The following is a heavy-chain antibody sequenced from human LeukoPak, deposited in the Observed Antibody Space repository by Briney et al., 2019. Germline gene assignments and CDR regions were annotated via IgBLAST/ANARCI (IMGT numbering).Heavy chain of an antibody. Sequence: GGSLRLSCAASGFTFSSYAMSWVRQAPGKGLEWVSAISGSGGSTYYADSVKGRFTISRDNAKNSLYLQMNSLRAEDTAVYYCARYGDYDTFDYWGQGTLVTVSS. V-gene: IGHV3-23*01. CDR1: GFTFSSYA. J-gene: IGHJ4*02. D-gene: IGHD4-17*01. CDR2: ISGSGGST. CDR3: ARYGDYDTFDY.